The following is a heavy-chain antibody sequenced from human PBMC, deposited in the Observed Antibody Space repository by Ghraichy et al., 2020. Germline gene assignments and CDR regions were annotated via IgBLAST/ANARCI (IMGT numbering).Heavy chain of an antibody. Sequence: ASVKVSCKASGYTFTGYYMHWVRQAPGQGLEWMGWINPNSGGTNYAQKFQGRVTMTRDTSISTAYMELSRLRSDDTAVYYCARDSARNLYYYYGMDVWGQGTTVTVSS. CDR1: GYTFTGYY. J-gene: IGHJ6*02. D-gene: IGHD1-14*01. V-gene: IGHV1-2*02. CDR3: ARDSARNLYYYYGMDV. CDR2: INPNSGGT.